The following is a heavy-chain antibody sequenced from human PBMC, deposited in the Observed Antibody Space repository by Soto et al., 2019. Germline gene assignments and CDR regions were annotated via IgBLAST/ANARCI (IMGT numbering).Heavy chain of an antibody. Sequence: QVQLVQSGAEVKKPGSSVKVSCKASGGTFSSYAISWVRQAPGQGLEWMGGIIPIFGTATYAQKFQCRVPITADESTSTASMALSSLRSEDTAVYYCASATYYYDSSGSYFFDYWGQGTLVTVSS. CDR3: ASATYYYDSSGSYFFDY. CDR1: GGTFSSYA. V-gene: IGHV1-69*01. D-gene: IGHD3-22*01. CDR2: IIPIFGTA. J-gene: IGHJ4*02.